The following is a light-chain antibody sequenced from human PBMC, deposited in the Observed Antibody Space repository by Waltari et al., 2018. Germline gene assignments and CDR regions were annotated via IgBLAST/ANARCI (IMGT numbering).Light chain of an antibody. CDR1: QSVGPH. CDR2: DAS. Sequence: EVVLTQSPATLSLSPGERAPLPCRACQSVGPHLVWYQQKPGQALKLLSHDASTRATGIAARFSGSGSGTGFTLTISSLEPEDSAVYYCQQRSHWPLTFGGGTKVEIK. V-gene: IGKV3-11*01. J-gene: IGKJ4*01. CDR3: QQRSHWPLT.